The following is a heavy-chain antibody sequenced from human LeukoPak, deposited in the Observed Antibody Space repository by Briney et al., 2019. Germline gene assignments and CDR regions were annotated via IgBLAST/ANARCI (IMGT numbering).Heavy chain of an antibody. D-gene: IGHD1-26*01. CDR3: ARDSSGSYYYFDY. J-gene: IGHJ4*02. CDR2: IWYDGSNK. Sequence: GGSLRLSCAAAGFTFSSYGMHWVRQAPGKGLEWVAVIWYDGSNKYYADPVKGRFTISRDNSKNTLYLQMNSLRAEDTAVYYCARDSSGSYYYFDYWGQGTLVTVSS. V-gene: IGHV3-33*01. CDR1: GFTFSSYG.